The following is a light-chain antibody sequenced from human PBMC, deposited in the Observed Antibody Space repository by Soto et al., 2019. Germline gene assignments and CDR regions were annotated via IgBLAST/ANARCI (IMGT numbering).Light chain of an antibody. CDR3: QQYGRSPPYT. CDR2: GAS. Sequence: EIVLTQSPGTLSLSPGERATLSCRASQSVSRSYLAWYQQKPGQAPRLLIYGASSRATGIPDRFSGSGSGTDFTITISRLEPEDFAVYYCQQYGRSPPYTFGQGTKLEIK. CDR1: QSVSRSY. J-gene: IGKJ2*01. V-gene: IGKV3-20*01.